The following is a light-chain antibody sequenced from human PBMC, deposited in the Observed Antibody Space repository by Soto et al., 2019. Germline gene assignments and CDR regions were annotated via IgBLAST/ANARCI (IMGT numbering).Light chain of an antibody. CDR2: AAS. CDR3: QQSYSTRMYN. V-gene: IGKV1-39*01. CDR1: QSISSY. Sequence: DIQMTQSPSSLSASVGDRVTITCRASQSISSYLNWYQQKPGKAPKLLIYAASSLQSGVPSRFSGSGSGTDFTLTISSLQPEDFATYYCQQSYSTRMYNFGQGTKLEIK. J-gene: IGKJ2*01.